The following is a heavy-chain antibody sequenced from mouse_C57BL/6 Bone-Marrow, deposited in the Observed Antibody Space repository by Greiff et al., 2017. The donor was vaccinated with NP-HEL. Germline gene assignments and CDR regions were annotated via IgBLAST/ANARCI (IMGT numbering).Heavy chain of an antibody. D-gene: IGHD1-1*01. J-gene: IGHJ2*01. CDR3: ARYYGTFGY. Sequence: LQQPGAKLVKPGASVKMSCKASGYPFTTYGITGVRRSPGQGLGGIGDIYPGSGSTNYNEKFKSKATLTVDTSSSTAYMQLSSLTSEDSAVYYCARYYGTFGYWGQGTTLTVSS. CDR1: GYPFTTYG. V-gene: IGHV1-55*01. CDR2: IYPGSGST.